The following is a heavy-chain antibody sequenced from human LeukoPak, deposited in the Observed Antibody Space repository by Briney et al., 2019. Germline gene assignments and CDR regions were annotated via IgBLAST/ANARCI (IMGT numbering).Heavy chain of an antibody. CDR3: AKAPVFFVEDDAFDI. V-gene: IGHV1-2*02. CDR1: GYTFTGYY. Sequence: ASVKVSCKASGYTFTGYYMHWVRQAPGQGLEWMGWISPNSGGTNYAQKFQGRVTMTRDTSISTAYMELSSLRSDDTAVYYCAKAPVFFVEDDAFDIWGQGTMVTVSS. CDR2: ISPNSGGT. J-gene: IGHJ3*02. D-gene: IGHD2-21*01.